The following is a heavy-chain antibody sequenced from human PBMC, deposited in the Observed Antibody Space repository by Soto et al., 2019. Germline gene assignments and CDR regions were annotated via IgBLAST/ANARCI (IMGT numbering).Heavy chain of an antibody. CDR1: GYTFTSYG. Sequence: ASVKVSCKASGYTFTSYGISWVRQAPGQGLEWMGWISAYNGNTNYAKKLQGRVTMTTDTSTSTAYMELRSLRSDDTAAYYCARVVNYYDSRPPRNRYYYYGMDVWGQGTTVTVSS. CDR2: ISAYNGNT. CDR3: ARVVNYYDSRPPRNRYYYYGMDV. D-gene: IGHD3-22*01. V-gene: IGHV1-18*01. J-gene: IGHJ6*02.